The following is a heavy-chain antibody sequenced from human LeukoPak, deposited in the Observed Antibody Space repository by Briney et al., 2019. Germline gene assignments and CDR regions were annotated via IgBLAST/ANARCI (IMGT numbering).Heavy chain of an antibody. J-gene: IGHJ4*02. Sequence: PGGSLRLSCAASGFTFNNYAMSWVRQAPGKGLEWVSSISVGGDSTYYADSVKGRFTISRDNSKNTLYLQMNSLRAEDTAVYYCAKDSTLDFWSGYYIGYFDYWGQGTLVTVSS. V-gene: IGHV3-23*01. CDR2: ISVGGDST. CDR1: GFTFNNYA. D-gene: IGHD3-3*01. CDR3: AKDSTLDFWSGYYIGYFDY.